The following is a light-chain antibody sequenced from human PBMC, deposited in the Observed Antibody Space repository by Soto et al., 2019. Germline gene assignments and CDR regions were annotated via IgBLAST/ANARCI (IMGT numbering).Light chain of an antibody. CDR1: QSVSSY. CDR2: DAS. CDR3: QQRSNWVT. Sequence: EIVLTQSPATLSLSPGGRAALSCGASQSVSSYLAWYQQKPGQAPRLLIYDASNRATGIPARFSGSGSGTDFTLTISSLEPEDFAVYYCQQRSNWVTFGQGTRLEIK. V-gene: IGKV3-11*01. J-gene: IGKJ5*01.